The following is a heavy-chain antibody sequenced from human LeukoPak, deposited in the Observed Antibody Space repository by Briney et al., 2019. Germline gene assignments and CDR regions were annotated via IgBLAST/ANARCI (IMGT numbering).Heavy chain of an antibody. V-gene: IGHV4-31*03. J-gene: IGHJ4*02. CDR3: ARGSSSWYVGKANDY. CDR1: GGSISSGGYY. Sequence: PSQTLSLTCTVSGGSISSGGYYWSWIRQHPGKGLEWIGYIYYSGSTYYNPSLKSRVTISVDTSKNQFSLKLGSVTAADTAVYYCARGSSSWYVGKANDYWGQGTLVTVSS. CDR2: IYYSGST. D-gene: IGHD6-13*01.